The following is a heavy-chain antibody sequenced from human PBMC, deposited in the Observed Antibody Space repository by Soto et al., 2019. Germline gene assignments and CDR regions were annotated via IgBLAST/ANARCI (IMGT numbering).Heavy chain of an antibody. J-gene: IGHJ4*02. CDR1: GFTFSTYS. Sequence: EVQLVESGGGLVQPGGSLRLSCAASGFTFSTYSMNWVRQAPGKGLEWISYISGTSSTIYYADSVKGRFTISRDNAKNSLYLQMNSLRDEDTAVYYCARGMGYYCSGGSCPEVVFDYWGQGTLGTVSS. D-gene: IGHD2-15*01. CDR3: ARGMGYYCSGGSCPEVVFDY. CDR2: ISGTSSTI. V-gene: IGHV3-48*02.